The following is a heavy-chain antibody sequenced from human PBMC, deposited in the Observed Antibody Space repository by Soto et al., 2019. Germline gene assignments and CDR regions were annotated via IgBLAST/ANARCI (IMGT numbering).Heavy chain of an antibody. CDR2: IYYSGST. CDR3: ARGLQTFDY. V-gene: IGHV4-61*01. Sequence: SETLSLTCTVSGGSISSGTYYWGWIRQPPGKGLEWIGYIYYSGSTNYNPSLKSRVTISVDTSKNQFSLKLSSVTAADTAVYYCARGLQTFDYWGQGTLVTVSS. J-gene: IGHJ4*02. CDR1: GGSISSGTYY.